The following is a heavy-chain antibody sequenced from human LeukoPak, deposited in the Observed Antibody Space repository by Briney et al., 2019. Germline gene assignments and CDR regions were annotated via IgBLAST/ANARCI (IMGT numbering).Heavy chain of an antibody. D-gene: IGHD2-21*01. CDR1: GFTFSSNS. CDR2: ISSTGGTI. Sequence: GGSLRLSCAASGFTFSSNSMNWVRQAPGKGLEWVSYISSTGGTIYYADSMKGRFTISRDNAKSSLYLQMNSLRAEDTAVYYCARDRLRQLWWGQGTLVTVSS. J-gene: IGHJ4*02. V-gene: IGHV3-48*04. CDR3: ARDRLRQLW.